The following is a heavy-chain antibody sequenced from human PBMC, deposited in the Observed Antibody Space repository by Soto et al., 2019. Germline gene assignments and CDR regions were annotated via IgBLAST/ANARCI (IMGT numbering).Heavy chain of an antibody. CDR3: AKDFSSKGWMGLNAPSDS. CDR2: ISGSSRRT. V-gene: IGHV3-23*01. CDR1: GFTFYDYG. J-gene: IGHJ4*02. D-gene: IGHD4-4*01. Sequence: EIQLLESGGGLVEPGGSLTLSCAASGFTFYDYGMNWVRQAPGKGLEWVSSISGSSRRTDYADSVKGRFVISRDNSKAMVYLEMHRLRAADTAVYYCAKDFSSKGWMGLNAPSDSWGQGILVSVSS.